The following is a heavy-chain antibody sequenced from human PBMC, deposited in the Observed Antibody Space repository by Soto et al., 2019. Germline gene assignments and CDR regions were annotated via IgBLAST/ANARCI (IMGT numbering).Heavy chain of an antibody. J-gene: IGHJ6*02. CDR3: ARDRYDFWSGYHSQNYYYGMDV. CDR1: GGTFSSYA. V-gene: IGHV1-69*06. D-gene: IGHD3-3*01. CDR2: IIPIFGTA. Sequence: QLQLVQSGAEVKKPGSSVKVSCKASGGTFSSYAISWVRQAPGQGLEWMGGIIPIFGTANYAQKFQGRVTITADKSTSTAYMELSSLRSEDTAVYYCARDRYDFWSGYHSQNYYYGMDVWGQGATVTVS.